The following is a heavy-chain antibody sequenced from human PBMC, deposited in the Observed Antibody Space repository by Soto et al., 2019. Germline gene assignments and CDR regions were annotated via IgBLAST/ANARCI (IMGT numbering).Heavy chain of an antibody. CDR3: AKDRIHLYHFDY. D-gene: IGHD5-18*01. J-gene: IGHJ4*02. V-gene: IGHV3-30*18. CDR2: ISYDGSNK. Sequence: GSLRLSCAASGFTFSSYGMHWVRQAPGKGLEWVAVISYDGSNKYYADSVKGRFTISRDNSKKTLYLQMNSLRAEDTAVYYCAKDRIHLYHFDYWGQGTLVTVYS. CDR1: GFTFSSYG.